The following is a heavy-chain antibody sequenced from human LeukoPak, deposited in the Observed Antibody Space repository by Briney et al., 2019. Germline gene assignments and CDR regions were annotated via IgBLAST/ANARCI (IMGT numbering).Heavy chain of an antibody. CDR2: IWYDGSNK. D-gene: IGHD3-16*01. V-gene: IGHV3-33*06. J-gene: IGHJ4*02. CDR1: GFTFSSYG. CDR3: GKGGGGALDY. Sequence: GGSLRLSCAASGFTFSSYGMHWVRQAPGKGLEWVAVIWYDGSNKYYADSVKGRFTISRDNSKNTLYLQMNSLGAEDTAVYYWGKGGGGALDYWGQGTLVTVSS.